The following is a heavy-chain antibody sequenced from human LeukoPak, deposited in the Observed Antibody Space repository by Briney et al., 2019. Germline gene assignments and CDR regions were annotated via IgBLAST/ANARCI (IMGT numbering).Heavy chain of an antibody. V-gene: IGHV3-15*01. CDR1: GFTFTNAW. D-gene: IGHD3-10*01. CDR3: TTDLGTYYHGSQRLIPIDY. CDR2: IKSKTDGETT. Sequence: GGSLRLSCVDSGFTFTNAWMSWVRQAPGRGLEWIGRIKSKTDGETTNYAEPVRGRFTISRDDSKSAVYLQMNSLKIEDTAVYYCTTDLGTYYHGSQRLIPIDYWGQGTLVTVSS. J-gene: IGHJ4*02.